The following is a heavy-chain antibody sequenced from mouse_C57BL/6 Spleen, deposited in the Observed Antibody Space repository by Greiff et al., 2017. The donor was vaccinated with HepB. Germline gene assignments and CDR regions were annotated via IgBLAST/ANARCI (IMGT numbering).Heavy chain of an antibody. CDR2: INPNNGGT. Sequence: EVQLQQSGPELVKPGASVKISCKASGYTFTDYYMNWVKQSHGKSLEWIGDINPNNGGTSYNQKFKGKATLTVDKSSSTAYMELRSLTSEDSAVYYCARDRDYHWYFDVWGTGTTVTVSS. CDR3: ARDRDYHWYFDV. V-gene: IGHV1-26*01. CDR1: GYTFTDYY. D-gene: IGHD2-4*01. J-gene: IGHJ1*03.